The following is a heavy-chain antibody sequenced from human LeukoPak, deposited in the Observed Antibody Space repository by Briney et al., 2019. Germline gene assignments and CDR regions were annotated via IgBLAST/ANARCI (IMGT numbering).Heavy chain of an antibody. J-gene: IGHJ4*02. D-gene: IGHD3-9*01. CDR1: GYTFTSYA. Sequence: GASVKVSCKASGYTFTSYAMHWVRQAPGQRLEWMGWINAGNGNTKYSQKFQGRVTITRDTSASTAYMELSSLRSEDTAVYYCARGIPDYDILTSYYGYWGQGTLVTVSS. V-gene: IGHV1-3*01. CDR3: ARGIPDYDILTSYYGY. CDR2: INAGNGNT.